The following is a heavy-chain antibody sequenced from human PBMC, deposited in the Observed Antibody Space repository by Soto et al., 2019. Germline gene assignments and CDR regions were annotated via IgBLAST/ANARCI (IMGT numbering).Heavy chain of an antibody. J-gene: IGHJ1*01. CDR1: GFTFSSYG. V-gene: IGHV3-33*01. Sequence: QVQLVESGGGVVQPGRSLRLSCAASGFTFSSYGMHWVRQAPGKGLAWMAVRWYDGSNKYYADSVKGRFTISRDNSKNTLYLRRNSLRAEDTAVCYCARPGIAVAGASAEYFQHWGQGTLVTVSS. CDR3: ARPGIAVAGASAEYFQH. CDR2: RWYDGSNK. D-gene: IGHD6-19*01.